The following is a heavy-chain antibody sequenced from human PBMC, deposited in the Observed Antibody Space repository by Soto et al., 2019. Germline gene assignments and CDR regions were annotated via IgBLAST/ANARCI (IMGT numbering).Heavy chain of an antibody. J-gene: IGHJ4*02. CDR2: IYYSGST. V-gene: IGHV4-59*01. Sequence: SETLSLTCTVSGGSISSYYWSWIRQPPGKGLEWIGYIYYSGSTNYNPSLKSRVTISVDTSKNQFSLKLSSVTAADTAVYYCARDYTSSYHYDSTNYGYFDFWGLGTLVTVS. CDR1: GGSISSYY. CDR3: ARDYTSSYHYDSTNYGYFDF. D-gene: IGHD3-22*01.